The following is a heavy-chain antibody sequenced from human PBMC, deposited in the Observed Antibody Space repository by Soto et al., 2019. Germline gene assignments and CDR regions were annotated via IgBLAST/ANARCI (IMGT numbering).Heavy chain of an antibody. CDR3: ATVAAGIAVAGTMLGYYYGMDV. Sequence: ASVKVSCTVSGYTLTELSMHWVRQVPGKGLEWMGGFDPEDGETIYAQKFQGRVTMTEDTSTDTAYMELSSLRSEDTAVYYCATVAAGIAVAGTMLGYYYGMDVWGQGTTVTVSS. CDR1: GYTLTELS. D-gene: IGHD6-19*01. J-gene: IGHJ6*02. V-gene: IGHV1-24*01. CDR2: FDPEDGET.